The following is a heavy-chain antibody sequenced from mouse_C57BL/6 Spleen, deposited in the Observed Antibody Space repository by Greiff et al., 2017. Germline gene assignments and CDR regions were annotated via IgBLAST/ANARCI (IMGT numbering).Heavy chain of an antibody. D-gene: IGHD2-4*01. V-gene: IGHV1-4*01. CDR3: ARADYDGTGFDY. J-gene: IGHJ2*01. CDR1: GYTFTSYT. Sequence: QVQLQQSGAELARPGASVKMSCKASGYTFTSYTMHWVKQRPGQGLEWIGYINPSSGYTKYNQKFKDKATLTADKSSSTAYMQLSSLTSEDSAVYYCARADYDGTGFDYWGQCTTLTVSS. CDR2: INPSSGYT.